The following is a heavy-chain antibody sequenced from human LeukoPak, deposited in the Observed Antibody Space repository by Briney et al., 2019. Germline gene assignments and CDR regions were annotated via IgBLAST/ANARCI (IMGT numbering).Heavy chain of an antibody. CDR3: ARGLRYCSGGSCSRGVFDY. CDR1: GDSVSSNSAA. V-gene: IGHV6-1*01. D-gene: IGHD2-15*01. J-gene: IGHJ4*02. Sequence: SQTLSLTCAISGDSVSSNSAAWNWIRQSPSRGLEWLGRTYYRSKWYNDYAVSVKSRITINPDTSKNQFSLQLNSVTPEDTAVYYCARGLRYCSGGSCSRGVFDYWGQGTLVTVSS. CDR2: TYYRSKWYN.